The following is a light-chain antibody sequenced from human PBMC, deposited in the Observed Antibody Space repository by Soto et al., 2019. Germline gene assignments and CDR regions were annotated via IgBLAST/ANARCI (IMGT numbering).Light chain of an antibody. Sequence: QSVLTQPPSVSAAPGQKVTISCSGSSSNIGNNYVSWYQHLPGTAPKLLIYDNNKRPSGIPDRFSGSKSGTSATLGITGLQTGDEADYYCGTWENGLSVLYVFGPGTKVTVL. V-gene: IGLV1-51*01. J-gene: IGLJ1*01. CDR2: DNN. CDR3: GTWENGLSVLYV. CDR1: SSNIGNNY.